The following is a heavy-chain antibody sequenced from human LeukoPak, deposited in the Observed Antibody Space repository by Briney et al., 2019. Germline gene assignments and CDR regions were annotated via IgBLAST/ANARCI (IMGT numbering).Heavy chain of an antibody. CDR3: ARASSGDYDRANAFDI. CDR1: GGTFSSYA. Sequence: GASVKASCKASGGTFSSYAISWVRQAPGQGLEWMGGIIPIFGTANYAQKFQGRVTITADESTSTAYMELSSLRSEDTAVYYCARASSGDYDRANAFDIWGQGTMVTVSS. D-gene: IGHD3-10*02. J-gene: IGHJ3*02. V-gene: IGHV1-69*13. CDR2: IIPIFGTA.